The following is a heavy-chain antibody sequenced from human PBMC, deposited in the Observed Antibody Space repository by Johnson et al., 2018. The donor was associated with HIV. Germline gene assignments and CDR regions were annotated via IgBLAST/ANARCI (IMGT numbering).Heavy chain of an antibody. CDR1: GFTLDDYG. J-gene: IGHJ3*02. CDR2: IGTAGDT. CDR3: AREDTPFGSPHEGDAFDI. V-gene: IGHV3-13*01. D-gene: IGHD3-16*01. Sequence: VQLVESGGGVVRPGGSLRLSCAASGFTLDDYGMSWVRQAPGKGLEWVSGIGTAGDTYYPGSVKGRFTISRENAKNSLYLQMNSLRVEDTAVYYCAREDTPFGSPHEGDAFDIWGQGTRVTVFS.